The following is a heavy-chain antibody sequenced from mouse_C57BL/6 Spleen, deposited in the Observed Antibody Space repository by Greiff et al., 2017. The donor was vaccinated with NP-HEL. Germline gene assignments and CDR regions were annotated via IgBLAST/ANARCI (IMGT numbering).Heavy chain of an antibody. D-gene: IGHD1-1*01. J-gene: IGHJ1*03. CDR2: ISSGGSYT. CDR1: GFTFSSYG. V-gene: IGHV5-6*01. CDR3: ARGGYGSSSSYFDV. Sequence: EVMLVESGGDLVKPGGSLKLSCAAPGFTFSSYGMSWVRQTPDKRLEWVATISSGGSYTYYPDSVKGRFTISRDNAKNTLYLQMSSLKSEDTTMYYGARGGYGSSSSYFDVWGTGTTVTVSS.